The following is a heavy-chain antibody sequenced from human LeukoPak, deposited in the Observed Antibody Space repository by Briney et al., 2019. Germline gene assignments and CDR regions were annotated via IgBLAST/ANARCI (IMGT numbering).Heavy chain of an antibody. CDR3: ARDQRGVRGVIAAFDI. CDR1: GFTFSSYW. J-gene: IGHJ3*02. V-gene: IGHV3-7*01. Sequence: GGSLRLSCAASGFTFSSYWMSWVRQAPGKGLEWAANIKQDGSEKYYVDSVKGRFTISRDNAKNSLYLQMNSLRAEDTAVYYCARDQRGVRGVIAAFDIWGQGTMVTVSS. D-gene: IGHD3-10*01. CDR2: IKQDGSEK.